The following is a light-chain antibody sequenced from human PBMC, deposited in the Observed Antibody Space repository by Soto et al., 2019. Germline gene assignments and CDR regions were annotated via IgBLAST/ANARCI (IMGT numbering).Light chain of an antibody. J-gene: IGKJ1*01. CDR2: AAS. CDR3: QNYNGAPWT. V-gene: IGKV1-27*01. CDR1: QGISTY. Sequence: DIKITHSPSSLSASVGDRVTITCRASQGISTYLVWYQQKPGTVPKLLIFAASTLQSGVPSRFSGSGSGTDFTLTISSLQPEDVATYYCQNYNGAPWTFGQGTKVEIK.